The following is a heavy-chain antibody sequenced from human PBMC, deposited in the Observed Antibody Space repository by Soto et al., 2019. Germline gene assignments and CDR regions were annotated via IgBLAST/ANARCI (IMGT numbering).Heavy chain of an antibody. J-gene: IGHJ6*02. D-gene: IGHD3-9*01. V-gene: IGHV4-34*01. Sequence: SLTCAVYGGSFSGYYWSWIRQPPGKGLEWIGEINHSGSTNYNPSLKSRVTISVDTSKNQFSLKLSSVTAADTAVYYCARDSISPTYYYYGMDVWGQGTTVTVSS. CDR1: GGSFSGYY. CDR3: ARDSISPTYYYYGMDV. CDR2: INHSGST.